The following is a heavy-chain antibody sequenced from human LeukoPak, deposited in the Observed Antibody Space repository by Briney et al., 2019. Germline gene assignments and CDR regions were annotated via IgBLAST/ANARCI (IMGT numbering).Heavy chain of an antibody. CDR2: IYYSGST. V-gene: IGHV4-39*07. J-gene: IGHJ4*02. Sequence: PSETLSLTCTVSGGSISSRSYYGGWIRQPPGKGLEWMGSIYYSGSTYYNPSLKSRVTISVDTSKNQFSLKLSSVTAADTAVYYCARHDGGNSFDYWGQGTLVTVSS. D-gene: IGHD4-23*01. CDR3: ARHDGGNSFDY. CDR1: GGSISSRSYY.